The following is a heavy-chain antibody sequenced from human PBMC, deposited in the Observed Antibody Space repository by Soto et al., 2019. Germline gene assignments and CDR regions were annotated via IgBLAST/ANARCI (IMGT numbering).Heavy chain of an antibody. J-gene: IGHJ1*01. Sequence: QFQLVQSGAEVKKPGSSVKVSCKASGGTFSNYALDWVRQAPGQGLEWMGGSIPICGTVRHAQNFQGGDTITADESTAPAYRELSSLRYEDTAMYYCATGGERDYYDHSGWRWGQSTLVTVSS. CDR2: SIPICGTV. V-gene: IGHV1-69*12. D-gene: IGHD3-22*01. CDR3: ATGGERDYYDHSGWR. CDR1: GGTFSNYA.